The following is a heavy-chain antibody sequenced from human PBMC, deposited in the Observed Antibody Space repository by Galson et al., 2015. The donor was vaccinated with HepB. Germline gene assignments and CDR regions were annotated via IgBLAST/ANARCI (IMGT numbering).Heavy chain of an antibody. CDR3: ARDYMDYYDSSEYYYYYYGMDV. CDR2: ISSKGGST. Sequence: SLRLSCAASGFTFSSYAMHWVRQAPGKGLEYVSAISSKGGSTYYANSVKGRFTISRDNSKNTLYLQMGSLRAEDMAVYYCARDYMDYYDSSEYYYYYYGMDVWGQGTTVTVSS. D-gene: IGHD3-22*01. CDR1: GFTFSSYA. J-gene: IGHJ6*02. V-gene: IGHV3-64*01.